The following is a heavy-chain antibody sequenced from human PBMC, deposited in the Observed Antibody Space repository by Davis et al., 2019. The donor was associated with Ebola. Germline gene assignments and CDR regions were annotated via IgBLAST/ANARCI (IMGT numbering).Heavy chain of an antibody. V-gene: IGHV4-59*01. D-gene: IGHD1-1*01. Sequence: PGGSLRLSCTVSGASTISDYRSWIRQPPGKGLEWIGYIYNSGTTNYNPYLKSRVTISVDTSRNQFSLRLTSVTAADTALYYCAREMHINNWSLGFDSWGQGTLVTVSS. CDR2: IYNSGTT. CDR1: GASTISDY. J-gene: IGHJ4*02. CDR3: AREMHINNWSLGFDS.